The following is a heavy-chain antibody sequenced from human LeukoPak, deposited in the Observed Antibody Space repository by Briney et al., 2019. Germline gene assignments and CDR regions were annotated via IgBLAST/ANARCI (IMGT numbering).Heavy chain of an antibody. J-gene: IGHJ4*02. V-gene: IGHV4-34*01. CDR2: IHHSGSN. CDR1: AGSLTGYY. Sequence: PQTLSPTCALYAGSLTGYYSSWIRQPPKKGREWVGAIHHSGSNKNNPSLKGRVTISVDTSKNQFSLKLSSVSAADTAVYYCARERNGEDYCGEGTLGTVSS. CDR3: ARERNGEDY. D-gene: IGHD7-27*01.